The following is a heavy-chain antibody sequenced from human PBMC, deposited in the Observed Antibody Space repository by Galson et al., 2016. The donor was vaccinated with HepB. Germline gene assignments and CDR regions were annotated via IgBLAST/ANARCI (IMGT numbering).Heavy chain of an antibody. Sequence: SLRLSCAASGLTFRSYAFSWLRQAPGKGLEWVSVSASGDITYYAHSVKGRFTISRDKSKNTLFLNMISLRAEDTASYYCPSHLGGSSLDPFDIWGRGTMVTVSS. CDR2: SASGDIT. D-gene: IGHD3-16*01. V-gene: IGHV3-23*01. CDR1: GLTFRSYA. J-gene: IGHJ3*02. CDR3: PSHLGGSSLDPFDI.